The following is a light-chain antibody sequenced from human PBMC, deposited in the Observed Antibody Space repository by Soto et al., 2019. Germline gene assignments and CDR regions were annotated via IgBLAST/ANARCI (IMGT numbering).Light chain of an antibody. Sequence: QSVLTQPPSASGSPGQSVTISCTGPSSDFGDYNYVSWYQHHPGKAPKLMIYEVSKRPSGVPDRFSGSKSGNTASLTVSGLQAEDEADYYCSSYVGSNDVFGTGTRATVL. CDR3: SSYVGSNDV. V-gene: IGLV2-8*01. J-gene: IGLJ1*01. CDR1: SSDFGDYNY. CDR2: EVS.